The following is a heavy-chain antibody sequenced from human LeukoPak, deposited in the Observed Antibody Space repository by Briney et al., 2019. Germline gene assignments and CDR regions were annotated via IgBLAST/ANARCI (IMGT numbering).Heavy chain of an antibody. J-gene: IGHJ4*02. CDR3: ARDTYYYDSSGYEYYFDY. V-gene: IGHV4-34*01. D-gene: IGHD3-22*01. Sequence: SETLSLTCAVYGGSFSGYYWSWIRQPPGKGLEWIGEINHSGSTNYNPSLKSRVTISVDTSKNQFSLKLSSVTAADTAVYYGARDTYYYDSSGYEYYFDYWGQGTLVTVSS. CDR1: GGSFSGYY. CDR2: INHSGST.